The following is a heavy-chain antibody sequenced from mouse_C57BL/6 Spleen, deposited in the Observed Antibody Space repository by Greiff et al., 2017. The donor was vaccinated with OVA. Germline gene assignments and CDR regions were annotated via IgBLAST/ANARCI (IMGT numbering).Heavy chain of an antibody. CDR2: IYPSDSET. D-gene: IGHD1-1*01. J-gene: IGHJ4*01. CDR1: GYTFTSYW. V-gene: IGHV1-61*01. Sequence: QVQLQQPGAELVRPGSSVKLSCKASGYTFTSYWMDWVKQRPGQGLEWIGNIYPSDSETHYNQKFKDKATLTVDKSPSTAYMQLSSLTSEDSAVYYCARSPSYYYGSSYAMDYWGQGTSVTVSS. CDR3: ARSPSYYYGSSYAMDY.